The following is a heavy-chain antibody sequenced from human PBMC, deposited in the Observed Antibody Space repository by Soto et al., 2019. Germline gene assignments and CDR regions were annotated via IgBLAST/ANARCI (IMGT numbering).Heavy chain of an antibody. V-gene: IGHV1-3*01. CDR1: GYTFTSYA. Sequence: ASVKVSCKASGYTFTSYAMHWVRQAPGQRLEWMGWINAGNGNTKYSQKFQGRVTITRDTSASTAYMELSSLRSEDTAVYYCARERNPTYDSSGYYPNWFDPWGQGTLVTVSS. D-gene: IGHD3-22*01. CDR2: INAGNGNT. J-gene: IGHJ5*02. CDR3: ARERNPTYDSSGYYPNWFDP.